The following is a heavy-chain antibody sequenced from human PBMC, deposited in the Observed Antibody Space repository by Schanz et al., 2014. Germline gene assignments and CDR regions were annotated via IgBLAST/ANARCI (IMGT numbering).Heavy chain of an antibody. CDR1: GFTFSSYG. CDR2: IWHDGSGK. D-gene: IGHD3-16*01. V-gene: IGHV3-33*06. Sequence: QVQLVESGGGVVQPGRSLRLSCAASGFTFSSYGMHWVRQSPGKGLGWVAVIWHDGSGKYYADSVKGRFTISRDNSKNTVYLEMNNVRVDDTAVYYCAKGVGGGLLLGSTFDNWGQGTLVTVSS. CDR3: AKGVGGGLLLGSTFDN. J-gene: IGHJ4*02.